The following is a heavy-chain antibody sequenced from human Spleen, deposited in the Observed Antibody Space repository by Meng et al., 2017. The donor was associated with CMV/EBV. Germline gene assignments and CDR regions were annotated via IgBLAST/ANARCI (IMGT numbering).Heavy chain of an antibody. J-gene: IGHJ4*02. Sequence: FKSYSISWVPQAPGQGLEWMGGIIPMFGITNYAQKFQGRITITTDETTDESTGAAYMELSSLRSEDTAVYYCARPKSRGYSGYDPFDYWGRGTLVTVSS. D-gene: IGHD5-12*01. CDR3: ARPKSRGYSGYDPFDY. V-gene: IGHV1-69*05. CDR2: IIPMFGIT. CDR1: FKSYS.